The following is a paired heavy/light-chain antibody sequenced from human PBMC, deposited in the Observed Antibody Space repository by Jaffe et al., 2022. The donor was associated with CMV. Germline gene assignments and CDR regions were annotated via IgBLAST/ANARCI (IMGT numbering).Heavy chain of an antibody. Sequence: QVQLVQSGAEVKKPGASVKVSCKASGYTFTGYYMHWVRQAPGQGLEWMGWINPNSGGTNYAQKFQGRVTMTRDTSISTAYMELSRLRSDDTAVYYCAREHYDFWSGYYKGLPRYFDYWGQGTLVTVSS. J-gene: IGHJ4*02. CDR1: GYTFTGYY. V-gene: IGHV1-2*02. CDR3: AREHYDFWSGYYKGLPRYFDY. CDR2: INPNSGGT. D-gene: IGHD3-3*01.
Light chain of an antibody. V-gene: IGKV2-28*01. CDR3: MQALQTPL. J-gene: IGKJ4*01. Sequence: DIVMTQSPLSLPVTPGEPASISCRSSQSLLHSNGYNYLDWYLQKPGKSPQLLIYLGSNRASGVPDRFSGSGSGTDFTLKISRVEAEDVGVYYCMQALQTPLFGGGTKVEIK. CDR1: QSLLHSNGYNY. CDR2: LGS.